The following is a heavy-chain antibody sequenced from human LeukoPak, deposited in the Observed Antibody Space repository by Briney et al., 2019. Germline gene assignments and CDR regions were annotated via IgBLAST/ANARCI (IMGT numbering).Heavy chain of an antibody. V-gene: IGHV3-30*03. D-gene: IGHD3-22*01. CDR2: ISYDGSSK. J-gene: IGHJ6*02. CDR3: ARPLSNGYFHDSGGYYPYAMDV. Sequence: QPGRSLRLSCAASGFTFSTYGMLWVRQAPGKGLEWVAVISYDGSSKYYADSVKGRFTISRDNSKNTLYLQMDSLRAEDTAVYYCARPLSNGYFHDSGGYYPYAMDVWGQGTTVTVSS. CDR1: GFTFSTYG.